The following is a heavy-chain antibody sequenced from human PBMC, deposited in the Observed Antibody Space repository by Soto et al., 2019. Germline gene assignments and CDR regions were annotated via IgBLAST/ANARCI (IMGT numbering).Heavy chain of an antibody. CDR2: IKSKTDGGTT. J-gene: IGHJ4*02. CDR1: GFTFSNAW. V-gene: IGHV3-15*07. D-gene: IGHD3-22*01. CDR3: TTDPVTMIVVVPSSG. Sequence: LRLSCAASGFTFSNAWMNWVRQAPGKGLEWVGRIKSKTDGGTTDYAAPVKGRFTISRDDSKNTLYLQMNSLKTEDTAVYYCTTDPVTMIVVVPSSGWGQGTLVSVSS.